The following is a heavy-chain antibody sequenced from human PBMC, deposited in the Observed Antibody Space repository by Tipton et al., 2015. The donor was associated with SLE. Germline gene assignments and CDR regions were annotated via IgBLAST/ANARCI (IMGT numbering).Heavy chain of an antibody. V-gene: IGHV4-38-2*02. CDR1: GYSISSGYY. D-gene: IGHD1-1*01. CDR3: ARAGRAWNLFDY. Sequence: TLSLTCTVSGYSISSGYYWGWIRQPPGKGLEWIGSIYHSGSTYYNPSRKSRVTISVDTSKNQFSLKLSSVTAADTAVYYCARAGRAWNLFDYWGQGTLVTVSS. CDR2: IYHSGST. J-gene: IGHJ4*02.